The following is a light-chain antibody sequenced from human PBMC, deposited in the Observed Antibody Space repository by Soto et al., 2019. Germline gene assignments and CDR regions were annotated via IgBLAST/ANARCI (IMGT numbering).Light chain of an antibody. CDR1: QNVARNY. J-gene: IGKJ4*01. CDR2: DAS. CDR3: QQYATSPLA. V-gene: IGKV3-20*01. Sequence: NVLTQSPVTLSFSPCEIATLSCSSSQNVARNYLAWFQQRPGQSPILLIYDASTRATGIPDRFSGSGSGTDFTLTISRLEPEDFAVYFCQQYATSPLAFGGGTKVDIK.